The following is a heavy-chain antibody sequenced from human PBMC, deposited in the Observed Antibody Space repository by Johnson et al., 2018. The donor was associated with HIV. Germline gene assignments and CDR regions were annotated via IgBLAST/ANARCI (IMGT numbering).Heavy chain of an antibody. CDR1: GFMVSSHY. Sequence: VQLVESGGGLIQPGGSLRLSCAASGFMVSSHYMSWVRQAPGKGLEWVSVMYSGGNTHYGDSVKGRFTISRDNSKKPLYLQMNRLRAEDTAVYYCAREGRDLVTRVSFDVWGQGTVVTVSS. V-gene: IGHV3-53*01. D-gene: IGHD3-9*01. J-gene: IGHJ3*01. CDR3: AREGRDLVTRVSFDV. CDR2: MYSGGNT.